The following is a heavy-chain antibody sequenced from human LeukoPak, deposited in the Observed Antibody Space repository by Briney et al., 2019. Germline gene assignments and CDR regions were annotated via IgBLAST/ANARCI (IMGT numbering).Heavy chain of an antibody. V-gene: IGHV3-23*01. J-gene: IGHJ4*02. Sequence: GGSLRLSCAASGFTFSSYAMSWVRQAPGKGLEWVSAISGSGGSTYYADSVKGRFTISRDNAKNSLYLQMNSLRAEDTAVYYCARLRLTGFDYWGQGTLVTVSS. CDR3: ARLRLTGFDY. CDR1: GFTFSSYA. CDR2: ISGSGGST. D-gene: IGHD3-9*01.